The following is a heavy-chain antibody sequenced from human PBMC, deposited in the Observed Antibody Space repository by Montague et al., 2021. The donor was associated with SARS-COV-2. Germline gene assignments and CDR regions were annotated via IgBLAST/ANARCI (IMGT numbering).Heavy chain of an antibody. CDR2: IYFSGSS. V-gene: IGHV4-39*01. J-gene: IGHJ5*02. D-gene: IGHD2-15*01. CDR1: GGSVSSSGYY. Sequence: SETLSLTCTVSGGSVSSSGYYWGWIRQPPGKGLEWIGSIYFSGSSYYNPSLKSRVSISVDTSKNQFSLRLSSVTSADTAVYYCARHRRGGLVVADPNWFDHWGQGTLVTVSS. CDR3: ARHRRGGLVVADPNWFDH.